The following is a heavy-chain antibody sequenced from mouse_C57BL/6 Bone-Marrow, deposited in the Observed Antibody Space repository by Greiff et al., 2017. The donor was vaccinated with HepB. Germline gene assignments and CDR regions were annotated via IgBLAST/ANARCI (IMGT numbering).Heavy chain of an antibody. CDR2: ISDGGSYT. J-gene: IGHJ4*01. Sequence: VQLQESGGGLVKPGGSLKLSCAASGFTFSSYAMSWVRQTPEKRLEWVATISDGGSYTYYPDNVKGRFTISRDNAKNNLYLQMSHLKSEDTAMYYCARWLSRAMDYWGQGTSVTVSS. CDR1: GFTFSSYA. V-gene: IGHV5-4*01. CDR3: ARWLSRAMDY. D-gene: IGHD1-2*01.